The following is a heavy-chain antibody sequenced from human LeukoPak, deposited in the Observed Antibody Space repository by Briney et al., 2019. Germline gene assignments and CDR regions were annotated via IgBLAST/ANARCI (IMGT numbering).Heavy chain of an antibody. Sequence: PGRSLRLSCAASGFTFDDYAMHWVRQAPGKGLEWVSGISWNSGSIGYADSVKGRFTISRDNAKNSLYLQMNSLRAEDTALYYCAKDISSYYYDSSGYGYWGQGTLVTVSS. J-gene: IGHJ4*02. D-gene: IGHD3-22*01. V-gene: IGHV3-9*01. CDR3: AKDISSYYYDSSGYGY. CDR1: GFTFDDYA. CDR2: ISWNSGSI.